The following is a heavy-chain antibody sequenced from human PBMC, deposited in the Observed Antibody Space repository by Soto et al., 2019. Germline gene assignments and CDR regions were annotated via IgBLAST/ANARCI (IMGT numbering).Heavy chain of an antibody. CDR2: MFPGGNT. V-gene: IGHV4-31*03. CDR1: GGSVSSGGYY. J-gene: IGHJ5*02. Sequence: QVQLQESGPGLVKPSQTLSLTCTVSGGSVSSGGYYWSWLRQHPGKGLEWIGYMFPGGNTYYNVFLEGRAAISVDRSKNQFSLRLDSVTAADTAVYFCARGRSAGYYKRNWFDPWGQGTLVTVSS. CDR3: ARGRSAGYYKRNWFDP. D-gene: IGHD3-9*01.